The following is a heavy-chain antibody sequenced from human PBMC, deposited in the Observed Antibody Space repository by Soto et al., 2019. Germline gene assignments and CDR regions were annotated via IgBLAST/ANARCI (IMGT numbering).Heavy chain of an antibody. V-gene: IGHV3-23*01. J-gene: IGHJ4*01. Sequence: PGGSLRLSCAASGLTFSNYAMSWVRQAPGKGLEWVSGISGDAGSTYYADSVKGRFTVSRDNSKNTLYMQMNSLRAEDTAIYYCSYGDKFSNAWYDDWGQGTLVTVSS. CDR3: SYGDKFSNAWYDD. CDR2: ISGDAGST. CDR1: GLTFSNYA. D-gene: IGHD6-6*01.